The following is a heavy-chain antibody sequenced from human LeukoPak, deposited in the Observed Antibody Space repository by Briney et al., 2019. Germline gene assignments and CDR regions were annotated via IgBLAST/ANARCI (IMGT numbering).Heavy chain of an antibody. CDR1: GGSISSGSYY. D-gene: IGHD4-17*01. CDR2: IYTSGST. CDR3: VRAGTVTTVRVFDP. V-gene: IGHV4-61*02. Sequence: SQTLSLTCTVSGGSISSGSYYWSWIRQPAGKGLEWIGRIYTSGSTNYNPSLKSRVTISVDTSKNQFPLKLRSVTAADTAMYYCVRAGTVTTVRVFDPWGQGTLVTVSS. J-gene: IGHJ5*02.